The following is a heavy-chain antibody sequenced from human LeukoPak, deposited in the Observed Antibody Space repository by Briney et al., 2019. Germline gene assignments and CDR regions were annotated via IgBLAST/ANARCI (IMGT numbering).Heavy chain of an antibody. D-gene: IGHD5-18*01. J-gene: IGHJ4*02. CDR2: IIPIFGTA. V-gene: IGHV1-69*13. CDR1: GGTFSSYA. Sequence: GASVKVSCKASGGTFSSYAISWVRQAPGQRLEWMGGIIPIFGTANYAQKFQGRVTSTADESTSTAYMELSSLRSEDTAVYYCARWGDTAMAIFDYWGQGTLVTVSS. CDR3: ARWGDTAMAIFDY.